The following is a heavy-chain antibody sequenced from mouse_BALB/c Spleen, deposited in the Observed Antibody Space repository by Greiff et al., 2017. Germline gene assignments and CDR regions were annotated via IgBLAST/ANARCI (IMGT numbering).Heavy chain of an antibody. J-gene: IGHJ3*01. Sequence: VQLQQSGAELARPGASVKLSCKASGYTFTSYWMQWVKQRPGQGLEWIGAIYPGDGDTRYTQKFKGKATLTADKSSSTAYMQLSSLASEDSAVYYCARIIGGFAYWGQGTLVTVSA. V-gene: IGHV1-87*01. CDR2: IYPGDGDT. D-gene: IGHD5-2*01. CDR3: ARIIGGFAY. CDR1: GYTFTSYW.